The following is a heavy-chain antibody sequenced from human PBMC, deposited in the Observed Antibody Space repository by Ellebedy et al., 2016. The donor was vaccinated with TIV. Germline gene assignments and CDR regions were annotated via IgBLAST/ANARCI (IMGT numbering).Heavy chain of an antibody. CDR2: IIPILGRP. J-gene: IGHJ4*02. CDR3: ATDSRYSYGYRFNF. D-gene: IGHD5-18*01. V-gene: IGHV1-69*04. Sequence: ASVKVSCKASGGTFSSYGINWVRQAPGQGLEWMGRIIPILGRPDYAQNFQGRATIYADKSTGTPYLEVSTLRSEDTAVYYCATDSRYSYGYRFNFWGQGTLVIVSS. CDR1: GGTFSSYG.